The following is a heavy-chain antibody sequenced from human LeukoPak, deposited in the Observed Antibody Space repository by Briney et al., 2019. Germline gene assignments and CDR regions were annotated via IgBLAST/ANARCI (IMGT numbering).Heavy chain of an antibody. CDR3: ARVISFPSGNDS. D-gene: IGHD4-23*01. J-gene: IGHJ5*01. V-gene: IGHV3-48*03. CDR1: GFTISSFE. CDR2: ISNSGNTI. Sequence: PGGSLRLACAAFGFTISSFEVDWVRQAPGKGLEWVSYISNSGNTIFYADSVKGRFTISRDNGKNSLYLQMNSLRAEDTAVYYCARVISFPSGNDSWGQGTMVTVSS.